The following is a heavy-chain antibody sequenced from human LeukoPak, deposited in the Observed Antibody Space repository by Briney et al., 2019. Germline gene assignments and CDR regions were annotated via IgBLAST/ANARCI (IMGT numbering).Heavy chain of an antibody. V-gene: IGHV4-59*01. CDR1: GGSISSYY. CDR2: IYYSGST. CDR3: ARGGSGYDSFYYYGMDV. J-gene: IGHJ6*02. Sequence: SETLSLTCSVSGGSISSYYWSWIRQPPGKGLEWIGYIYYSGSTNYNPSLKSRVTISVDTSKNQFSLKLSSVTAADTAVYYCARGGSGYDSFYYYGMDVWGQGTTVTVSS. D-gene: IGHD5-12*01.